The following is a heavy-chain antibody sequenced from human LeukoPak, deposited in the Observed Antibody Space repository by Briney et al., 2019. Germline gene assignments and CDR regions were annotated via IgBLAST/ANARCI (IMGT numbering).Heavy chain of an antibody. CDR3: ARGLPPRSGWVERGHDY. V-gene: IGHV1-69*13. CDR1: GGTFSSYA. D-gene: IGHD3-3*01. J-gene: IGHJ4*02. CDR2: IIPIFGTA. Sequence: SVKVSCKASGGTFSSYAISWVRQDPGQGLEWMGGIIPIFGTANYAQKFQGRVTITADESTSTAYMELSSLRSEDTAVYYCARGLPPRSGWVERGHDYWGQGTLVTVSS.